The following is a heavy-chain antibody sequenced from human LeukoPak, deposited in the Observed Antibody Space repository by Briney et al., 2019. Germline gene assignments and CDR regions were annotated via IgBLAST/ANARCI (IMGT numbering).Heavy chain of an antibody. V-gene: IGHV4-59*01. CDR2: IYYSGST. Sequence: SVTLSLTCTVSGGSISSYYWSWIQQPPGKGREWIGYIYYSGSTNYNPSLKSRVTISVDTSKNQFSLKLSSVTAADTAVYYCASSRVVADAFDIWGQGTMVTVSS. CDR3: ASSRVVADAFDI. D-gene: IGHD2-15*01. CDR1: GGSISSYY. J-gene: IGHJ3*02.